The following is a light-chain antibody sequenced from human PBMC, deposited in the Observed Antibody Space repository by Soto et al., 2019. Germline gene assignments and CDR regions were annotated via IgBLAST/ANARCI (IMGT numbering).Light chain of an antibody. J-gene: IGLJ3*02. CDR1: SSDVGGYDY. CDR2: GVN. CDR3: CSYAGSYIWV. Sequence: QSVLTQPRAVSGSPGQSVTISCSGTSSDVGGYDYVSWYQQHPGKAPKLMIYGVNKRPSGVPDRFSGSKSGNTASLTISGFQAEDEADYYCCSYAGSYIWVFGGGTKLTVL. V-gene: IGLV2-11*01.